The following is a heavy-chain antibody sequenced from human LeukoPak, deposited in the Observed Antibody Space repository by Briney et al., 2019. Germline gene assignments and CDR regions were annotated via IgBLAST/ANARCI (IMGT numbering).Heavy chain of an antibody. J-gene: IGHJ6*02. Sequence: APVKVSCKASGYTFTSYGISWVRQAPGQGLEWMGWISAYNGNTNYAQKLQGRVTMTTDTSTSTAYMELRSLRSDDTAVYYCARDSYDSSATKYYYYGMDVWGQGTTVTVSS. CDR1: GYTFTSYG. CDR3: ARDSYDSSATKYYYYGMDV. V-gene: IGHV1-18*01. CDR2: ISAYNGNT. D-gene: IGHD3-22*01.